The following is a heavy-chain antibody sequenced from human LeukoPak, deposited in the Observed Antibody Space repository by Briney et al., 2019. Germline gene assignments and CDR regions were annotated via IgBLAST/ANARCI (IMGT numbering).Heavy chain of an antibody. D-gene: IGHD6-13*01. V-gene: IGHV4-39*07. CDR3: ARATREFRPRKYSSSWYATDY. Sequence: PSETLSLTCTVSGGSISSTTYYWGWIRQPPGKGLEWIGSIYYSGSTYYNPSLKSRVTISVDTSKNQFSLKLSSVTAADTAVYYCARATREFRPRKYSSSWYATDYWGQGTLVTVSS. J-gene: IGHJ4*02. CDR2: IYYSGST. CDR1: GGSISSTTYY.